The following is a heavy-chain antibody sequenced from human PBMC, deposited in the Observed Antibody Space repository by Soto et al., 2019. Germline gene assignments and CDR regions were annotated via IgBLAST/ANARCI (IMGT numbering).Heavy chain of an antibody. D-gene: IGHD2-2*03. Sequence: PSETLSLTCTVSGGSISSYYWSWIRQPPGRGLEWLGYVYYTGNTNYNPSLKSRVTLSLDTSKNQFSLKLSSVTAADTAVYYCARGIHSWICVLDYWGQGALVTVSS. CDR1: GGSISSYY. J-gene: IGHJ4*02. CDR2: VYYTGNT. CDR3: ARGIHSWICVLDY. V-gene: IGHV4-59*01.